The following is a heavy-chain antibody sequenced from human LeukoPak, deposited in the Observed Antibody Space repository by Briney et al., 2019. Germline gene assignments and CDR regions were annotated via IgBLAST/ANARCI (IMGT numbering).Heavy chain of an antibody. Sequence: SETLSLTCSVSGDSVSRSDSYWVWIRQPPGQGLEWIVTINYSGRTYYSPSLKSRVTMSVDPTNNPFSLTLMSVTAADTAVYYCARRRYYDGSGYLEWGQGTLLSVSS. CDR2: INYSGRT. D-gene: IGHD3-22*01. CDR1: GDSVSRSDSY. V-gene: IGHV4-39*02. J-gene: IGHJ1*01. CDR3: ARRRYYDGSGYLE.